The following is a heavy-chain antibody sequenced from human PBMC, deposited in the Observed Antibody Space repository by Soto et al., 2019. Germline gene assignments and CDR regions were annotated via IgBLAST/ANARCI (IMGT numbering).Heavy chain of an antibody. CDR3: ARGNSDYLYYFDY. CDR1: GGSISSGVYY. CDR2: IFYSGST. V-gene: IGHV4-30-4*08. D-gene: IGHD5-12*01. Sequence: SETLSLTCTVSGGSISSGVYYWSWIRQHPGKGLEWIGYIFYSGSTYYNPSLKSRVTISVDTSKNQFSLKLSSVTAADTAVYYCARGNSDYLYYFDYWGQGTLVTVS. J-gene: IGHJ4*02.